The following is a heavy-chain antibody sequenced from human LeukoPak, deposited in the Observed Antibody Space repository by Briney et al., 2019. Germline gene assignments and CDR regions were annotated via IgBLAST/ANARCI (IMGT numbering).Heavy chain of an antibody. D-gene: IGHD5-12*01. CDR1: GFTVSSNY. CDR3: ARDGGGYDSRFDY. V-gene: IGHV3-53*01. Sequence: GGSLRLSCAASGFTVSSNYMSWVRQAPGKGREWVSVIYSGGSTYYADSVKGRFTISRDNSKNTLYLQMNSLRAEDTAVYYCARDGGGYDSRFDYWGQGTLVTVSS. CDR2: IYSGGST. J-gene: IGHJ4*02.